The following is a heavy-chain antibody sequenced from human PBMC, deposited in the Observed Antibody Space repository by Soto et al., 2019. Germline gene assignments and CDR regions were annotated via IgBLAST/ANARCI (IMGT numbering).Heavy chain of an antibody. CDR3: ARDYSSSWNYDYYGMDV. Sequence: QVQLVESGGGVVQPGRSLRLSCAASGFTFSSYAMHWVRQAPGKGLEWVAVISYDGSNKYYADSVKGRFTISRDNSKNKLYLQMNSLRAEDTAVYYCARDYSSSWNYDYYGMDVWGQGTTVTVSS. CDR1: GFTFSSYA. V-gene: IGHV3-30-3*01. CDR2: ISYDGSNK. J-gene: IGHJ6*02. D-gene: IGHD6-13*01.